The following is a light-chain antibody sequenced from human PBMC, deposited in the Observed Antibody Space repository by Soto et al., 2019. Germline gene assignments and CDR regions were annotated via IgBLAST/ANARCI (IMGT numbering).Light chain of an antibody. CDR2: DVS. CDR1: QSVRSN. CDR3: QQRDNWPWT. Sequence: EIVLTQSPATLSLSPGERATLSCRASQSVRSNLDWYQHKPGQAPRLLIYDVSNRATGIPGRFSGSGFGTDFTLTISNVEPEDFAVYYCQQRDNWPWTFGQGAKVEIK. V-gene: IGKV3-11*01. J-gene: IGKJ1*01.